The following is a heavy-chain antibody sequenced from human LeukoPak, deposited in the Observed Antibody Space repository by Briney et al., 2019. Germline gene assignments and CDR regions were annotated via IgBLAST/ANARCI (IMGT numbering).Heavy chain of an antibody. V-gene: IGHV4-34*01. Sequence: PSETLSLTCAVYGGSFSGYYWSWIRQPPGKGLEWIGEINHSGSTNYNPSLKSRVTISVDTSKNQFSLKLSSVTAADTAVYYCARGASSWYFLDYWGQGTLVTVSS. CDR2: INHSGST. CDR1: GGSFSGYY. D-gene: IGHD6-13*01. CDR3: ARGASSWYFLDY. J-gene: IGHJ4*02.